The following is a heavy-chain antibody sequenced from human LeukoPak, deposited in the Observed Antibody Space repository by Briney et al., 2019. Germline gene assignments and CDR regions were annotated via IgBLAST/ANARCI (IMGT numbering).Heavy chain of an antibody. J-gene: IGHJ6*03. CDR1: GYTFTGYY. CDR3: ARMYCSSTSCYTSYYYYMDV. D-gene: IGHD2-2*02. V-gene: IGHV1-2*02. CDR2: INPNSGGT. Sequence: ASVKVSCKASGYTFTGYYMHWVRQAPGQGLEWMGWINPNSGGTNYAQKFQGRVTMTRDTSISTAYMELSRLRSDDTAVYYCARMYCSSTSCYTSYYYYMDVWGKGTTVTVSS.